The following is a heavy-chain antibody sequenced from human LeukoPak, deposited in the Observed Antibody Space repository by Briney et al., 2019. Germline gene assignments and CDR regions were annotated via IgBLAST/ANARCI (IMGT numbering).Heavy chain of an antibody. Sequence: SETLSLTCAVYGGSFSGYYWSWIRQPPGKGLEWIGEINHSGSTNYNPSLKSRVTISVDTSKNQFSLKLSSVTAADTAVYYCARAGVVAATHYYYYYYMDVWGKGTTVTVSS. J-gene: IGHJ6*03. CDR3: ARAGVVAATHYYYYYYMDV. V-gene: IGHV4-34*01. D-gene: IGHD2-15*01. CDR2: INHSGST. CDR1: GGSFSGYY.